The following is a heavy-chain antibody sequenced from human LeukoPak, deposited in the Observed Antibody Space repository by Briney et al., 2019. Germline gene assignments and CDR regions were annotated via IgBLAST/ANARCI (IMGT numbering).Heavy chain of an antibody. J-gene: IGHJ3*02. Sequence: GGSLRLSCAASGFTFSDYYMSWIRQAPGKGLEWVSYISSSGSTIYYADSVKGRFTISRDNAKNSLYLQMNSLRAEDTAVYYCARTGPRYFDWHWGAFDIWGQGTMVTVSS. V-gene: IGHV3-11*04. D-gene: IGHD3-9*01. CDR1: GFTFSDYY. CDR2: ISSSGSTI. CDR3: ARTGPRYFDWHWGAFDI.